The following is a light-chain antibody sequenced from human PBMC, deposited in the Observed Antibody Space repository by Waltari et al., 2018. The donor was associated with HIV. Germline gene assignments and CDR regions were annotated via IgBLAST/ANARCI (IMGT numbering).Light chain of an antibody. CDR3: QSRGIRGSYV. Sequence: SYALTQPPSLSVFPGQTARITCSGDVLTEEYVYWYQQKPGQAPVLVIFKATERPSGIPERFSGSRSGTTVTLTITGVRPEDEGDYYCQSRGIRGSYVFGSGTKVTVL. J-gene: IGLJ1*01. CDR2: KAT. V-gene: IGLV3-25*03. CDR1: VLTEEY.